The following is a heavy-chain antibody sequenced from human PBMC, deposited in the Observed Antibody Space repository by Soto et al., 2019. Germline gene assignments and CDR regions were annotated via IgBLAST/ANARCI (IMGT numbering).Heavy chain of an antibody. CDR2: ISYDGSNK. V-gene: IGHV3-30-3*01. Sequence: GGSPRRSCAASGFPFSSYAMHGVRQDPGKGLEWVAVISYDGSNKYYADSVKGRFTISRDNAMNSLFLQMNSLRGEDTAVYYCARDRSPGSIRGVIRQTDFDSWGQGTLVTVSS. D-gene: IGHD3-10*01. CDR3: ARDRSPGSIRGVIRQTDFDS. CDR1: GFPFSSYA. J-gene: IGHJ4*02.